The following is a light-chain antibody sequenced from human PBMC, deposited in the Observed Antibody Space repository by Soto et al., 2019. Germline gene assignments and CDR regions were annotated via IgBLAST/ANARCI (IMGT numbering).Light chain of an antibody. Sequence: ENVLTQSPGTLSLSPGERATLSCRASQSVTNDFFAWYQQRPGQAPRLLIYGISNRATGIPDRFSGSGSGTDFTLTISRLEPEDFVVYYCQQYVTLPHTFGQGTKLEAK. J-gene: IGKJ2*01. CDR2: GIS. V-gene: IGKV3-20*01. CDR3: QQYVTLPHT. CDR1: QSVTNDF.